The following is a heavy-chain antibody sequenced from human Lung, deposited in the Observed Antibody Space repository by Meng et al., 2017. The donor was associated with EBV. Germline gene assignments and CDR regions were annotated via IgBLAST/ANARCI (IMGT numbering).Heavy chain of an antibody. J-gene: IGHJ4*02. CDR2: IICYNGDK. CDR3: ARDPSNTSGRYAYFDY. D-gene: IGHD6-19*01. V-gene: IGHV1-18*01. Sequence: QLMRLGCEGKKPGASVRVSCKASGYTFTNHCISWIRQAPGQGLEWMGWIICYNGDKNYAQKFQGRVTMTTDTSTSTAYMDLRSLRSDDTAVYYCARDPSNTSGRYAYFDYWGQGTLVTASS. CDR1: GYTFTNHC.